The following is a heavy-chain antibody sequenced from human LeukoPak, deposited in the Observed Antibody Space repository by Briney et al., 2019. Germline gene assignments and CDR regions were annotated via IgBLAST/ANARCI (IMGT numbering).Heavy chain of an antibody. CDR1: GGSFSDYY. D-gene: IGHD6-6*01. J-gene: IGHJ4*02. Sequence: TSETLSLTCAVYGGSFSDYYWSWIRQPPGKGLEWIGEINHSGSTNYNPSLKSRVTISVDTSKNQFSLKLSSVTAADTAVYYCAGTMAARLDYWGQGTLVTVSS. V-gene: IGHV4-34*01. CDR3: AGTMAARLDY. CDR2: INHSGST.